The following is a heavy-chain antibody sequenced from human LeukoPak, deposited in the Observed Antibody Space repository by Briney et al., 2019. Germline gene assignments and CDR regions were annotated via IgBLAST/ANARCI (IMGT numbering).Heavy chain of an antibody. CDR2: INTNTGYP. J-gene: IGHJ6*03. V-gene: IGHV7-4-1*02. Sequence: ASVKVSCKASGYTFTGYYMHWVRQAPGQGLEWMGWINTNTGYPTYAQGFTGRFVFSLDTSVSTAYLQISSLKAEDTAVYYCARDGGVVLRYFDWLLFNYYMDVWGKGTTVTVSS. CDR1: GYTFTGYY. CDR3: ARDGGVVLRYFDWLLFNYYMDV. D-gene: IGHD3-9*01.